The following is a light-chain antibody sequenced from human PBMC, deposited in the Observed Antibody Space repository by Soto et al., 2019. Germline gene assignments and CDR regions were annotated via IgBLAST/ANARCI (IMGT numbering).Light chain of an antibody. CDR3: QQYNNWPLT. CDR1: QRVSND. CDR2: GAS. V-gene: IGKV3-15*01. Sequence: EIVLTQSPATLSLSPWERATLSCRASQRVSNDFAWYQQKPDQAPRLLIYGASTRATGVPARFSGSGSGTEFTLTISSLQSEDFALYYCQQYNNWPLTFGGGTKVDIK. J-gene: IGKJ4*01.